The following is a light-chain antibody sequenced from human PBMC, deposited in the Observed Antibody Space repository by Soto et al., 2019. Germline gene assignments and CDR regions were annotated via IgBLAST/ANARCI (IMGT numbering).Light chain of an antibody. J-gene: IGLJ3*02. Sequence: QSVLTQPPSASGTPGQRVTISCSGSSSNIGSNTVNWYQQLPGTAPKLLMYSNNQRPSGVPDRFSGSQSGTSASLAISGLQSEDEADYYCAAWDDSLNGRVFGGGTKLTVL. CDR1: SSNIGSNT. V-gene: IGLV1-44*01. CDR2: SNN. CDR3: AAWDDSLNGRV.